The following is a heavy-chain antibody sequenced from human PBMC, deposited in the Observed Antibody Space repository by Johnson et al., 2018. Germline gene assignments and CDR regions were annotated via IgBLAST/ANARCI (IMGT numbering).Heavy chain of an antibody. CDR3: ARDNSQDDRSWWRDV. J-gene: IGHJ4*02. CDR1: GYTFTRHY. CDR2: INPSGHKI. D-gene: IGHD2-15*01. Sequence: QVELGESGAELKKPGASVKVSCETSGYTFTRHYMHWVRQAPGHGLEWMGVINPSGHKIHDAQKLKGRVTLTRDTTTSTMYMELSSLKSEETAVYYWARDNSQDDRSWWRDVWVQGTLVTVFS. V-gene: IGHV1-46*01.